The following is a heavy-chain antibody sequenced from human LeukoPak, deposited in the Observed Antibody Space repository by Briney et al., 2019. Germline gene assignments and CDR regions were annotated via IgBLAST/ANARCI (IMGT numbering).Heavy chain of an antibody. CDR3: ARDSNFYDVSHDKAEDL. CDR2: VFRSGST. D-gene: IGHD3-22*01. CDR1: GDSISRGTYS. Sequence: SETLSLTCTVTGDSISRGTYSWPWVRQPAGKGLEWIGRVFRSGSTYYNPSLKSRVTISIDTSNNQFSLHLRSVTAADTAVYYCARDSNFYDVSHDKAEDLWGQGTLVTVSS. V-gene: IGHV4-61*02. J-gene: IGHJ4*02.